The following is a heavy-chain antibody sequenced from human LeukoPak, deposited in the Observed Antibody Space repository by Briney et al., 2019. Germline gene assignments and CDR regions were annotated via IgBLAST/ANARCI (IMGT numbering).Heavy chain of an antibody. V-gene: IGHV3-23*01. CDR2: ISSSGDST. CDR1: GFTFSSYG. CDR3: ARVRQSPARFDP. J-gene: IGHJ5*02. Sequence: GSLRLSCAASGFTFSSYGMRGGRQAPGKGLEWVSAISSSGDSTYYADSVKGRFTISRDNSKNTLYLQMNSLRAEDTAVYYCARVRQSPARFDPWGQGTLVTVSS. D-gene: IGHD2-2*01.